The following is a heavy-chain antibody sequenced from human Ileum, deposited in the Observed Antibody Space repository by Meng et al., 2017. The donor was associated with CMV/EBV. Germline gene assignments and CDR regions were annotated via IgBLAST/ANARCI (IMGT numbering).Heavy chain of an antibody. D-gene: IGHD2-15*01. CDR1: GFYFSDYY. J-gene: IGHJ6*02. CDR3: ARTAHDIVVGAPHAMDV. CDR2: IRSSITTM. Sequence: GESLKISCSSSGFYFSDYYMSWVRQAPGKGLEWVSYIRSSITTMFYADSVRGRFTISRDNAKTSLYLQMNSLRAEDTAVYYCARTAHDIVVGAPHAMDVWGQGTTVTGYS. V-gene: IGHV3-11*01.